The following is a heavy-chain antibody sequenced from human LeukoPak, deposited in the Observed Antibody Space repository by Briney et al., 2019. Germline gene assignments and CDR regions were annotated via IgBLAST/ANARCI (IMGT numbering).Heavy chain of an antibody. CDR2: ISSSSSYI. Sequence: GGPLGLSCAASGFPSSGFGMTWVPGAPGKGLEWVSSISSSSSYIYYADSVKGRFTISRDNAKNSLYLQMNSLRAEDTAVYYCARGESRKFDYWGQGTLVTVSS. CDR1: GFPSSGFG. D-gene: IGHD1-14*01. V-gene: IGHV3-21*01. CDR3: ARGESRKFDY. J-gene: IGHJ4*02.